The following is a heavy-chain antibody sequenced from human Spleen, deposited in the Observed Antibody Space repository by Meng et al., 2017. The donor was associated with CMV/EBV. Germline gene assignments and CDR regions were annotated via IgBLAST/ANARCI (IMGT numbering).Heavy chain of an antibody. CDR3: AKCCRWGIKGYYFDY. J-gene: IGHJ4*02. Sequence: GESLKISCAASGFTFSSYGMHWVRQAPGKGLEWVAFIRYDGSNKYYADSVKGRFTISRDNSKNTLYLQMNSLRAEDTAVYYCAKCCRWGIKGYYFDYWGQGTLVTVSS. V-gene: IGHV3-30*02. D-gene: IGHD3-10*01. CDR1: GFTFSSYG. CDR2: IRYDGSNK.